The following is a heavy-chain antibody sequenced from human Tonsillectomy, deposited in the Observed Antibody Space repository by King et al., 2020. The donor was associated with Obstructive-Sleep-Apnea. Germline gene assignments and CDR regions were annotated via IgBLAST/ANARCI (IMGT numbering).Heavy chain of an antibody. CDR2: INHSGST. CDR1: GGSFSGYY. V-gene: IGHV4-34*01. D-gene: IGHD1-26*01. Sequence: QVQLQQWGAGLLKPSETLSLTCAVYGGSFSGYYWSWIRQPPGKGLEWIGEINHSGSTNYNPSLTSRVTISVDTSKNQFSLKLSSVTAADTAVYYWARGPPESGSSNDYWGQGTLVTVSS. J-gene: IGHJ4*02. CDR3: ARGPPESGSSNDY.